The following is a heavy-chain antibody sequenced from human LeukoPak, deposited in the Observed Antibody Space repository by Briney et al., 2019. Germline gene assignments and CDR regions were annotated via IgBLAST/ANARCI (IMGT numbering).Heavy chain of an antibody. V-gene: IGHV3-74*01. CDR2: INNDGSSA. CDR3: VRGPTYFDS. J-gene: IGHJ4*02. CDR1: GFTFSSYA. Sequence: GGSLRLSCAASGFTFSSYAMSWVRQAPGKGLVWVSRINNDGSSASYADAVKGRFTISRDNAKNTLYLQMDSLRADDTAVYYCVRGPTYFDSWGQGTLVTVSS.